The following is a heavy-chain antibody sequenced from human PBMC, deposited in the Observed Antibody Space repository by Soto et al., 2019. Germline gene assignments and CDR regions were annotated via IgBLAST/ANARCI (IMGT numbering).Heavy chain of an antibody. D-gene: IGHD1-1*01. J-gene: IGHJ4*02. Sequence: QVHLVQSGAEVKKPGASVKVSCQGSGYAFTTYGITWVRQAPVEGIEWMGWISAPNGNTNYAQKLQGRVTVTRDTSTSTASMELRSLRYDDPAVYYCARGRYGDYWGQGALVTVSS. CDR2: ISAPNGNT. CDR1: GYAFTTYG. V-gene: IGHV1-18*01. CDR3: ARGRYGDY.